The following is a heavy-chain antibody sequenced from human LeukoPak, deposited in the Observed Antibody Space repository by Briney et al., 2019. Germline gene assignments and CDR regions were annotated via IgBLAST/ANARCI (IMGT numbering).Heavy chain of an antibody. CDR1: GGSFSGYY. J-gene: IGHJ4*02. V-gene: IGHV4-34*01. CDR2: INHSGST. Sequence: PSETLSLTCAVYGGSFSGYYWSWIRQPPGKGLEWIGEINHSGSTNYNPSFKSRVTISVDTSKNQFSLKLSSVAAADTAVYYCARGQRDDSSGYYYYLAYWGQGTLVTVSS. D-gene: IGHD3-22*01. CDR3: ARGQRDDSSGYYYYLAY.